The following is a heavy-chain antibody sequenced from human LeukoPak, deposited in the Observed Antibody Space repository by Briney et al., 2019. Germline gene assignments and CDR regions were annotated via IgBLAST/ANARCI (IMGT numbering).Heavy chain of an antibody. V-gene: IGHV3-21*01. J-gene: IGHJ6*03. CDR2: ITSSSSYI. D-gene: IGHD5-18*01. CDR1: GFTFSSYW. CDR3: ARVGTAMVTIVAPYYMDV. Sequence: GGSLRLSCAASGFTFSSYWMSWVRQAPGKGLEWVSSITSSSSYIKYADSVKGRFTISRGNAKNSLYLQMNSLRAEDTAVYYCARVGTAMVTIVAPYYMDVWGKGTTVTVSS.